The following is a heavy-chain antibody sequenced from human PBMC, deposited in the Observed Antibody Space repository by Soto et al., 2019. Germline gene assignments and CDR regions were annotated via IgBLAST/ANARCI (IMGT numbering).Heavy chain of an antibody. CDR1: GFSLSNGKMG. CDR3: VRVTQYTGSANYDY. V-gene: IGHV2-26*01. D-gene: IGHD3-10*01. CDR2: IFSNDEK. J-gene: IGHJ4*02. Sequence: QVTLKESGPVLVKPTETLTLTCTVSGFSLSNGKMGVSWIRQPPGKALEWLAHIFSNDEKSYSTSLKSRLTIXKXTXKRQVVLTMTNLDPVDTATYYCVRVTQYTGSANYDYWGQGTLVTVSS.